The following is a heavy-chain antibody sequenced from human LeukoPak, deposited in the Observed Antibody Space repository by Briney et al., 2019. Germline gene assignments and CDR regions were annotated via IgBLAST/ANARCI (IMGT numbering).Heavy chain of an antibody. CDR3: ARYSSSLFLDY. J-gene: IGHJ4*02. CDR2: IYTSGST. V-gene: IGHV4-4*07. D-gene: IGHD6-6*01. Sequence: SETLSLTCTVSGGSISSYYWSWIRQPAGKGLEWIGRIYTSGSTNYNPSLKSRATMSVDTSKNQFSLSLSSVTAADTAVYYCARYSSSLFLDYWGQGTLVTVSS. CDR1: GGSISSYY.